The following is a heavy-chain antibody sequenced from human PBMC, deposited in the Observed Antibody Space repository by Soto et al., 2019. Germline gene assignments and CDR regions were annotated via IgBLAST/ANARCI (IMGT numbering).Heavy chain of an antibody. CDR2: IYSSGST. CDR3: ARFGSGSSGYFDF. J-gene: IGHJ2*01. CDR1: GASVGSGSYY. Sequence: QVQLRESGPGLVKPSETLSLTCTVSGASVGSGSYYWSWIRQPPGKGLEWIGYIYSSGSTAHNPSLKRRVTISVETSKIQFSLRLNSVTAADTAVYYCARFGSGSSGYFDFWGRGTLVTVSS. D-gene: IGHD1-26*01. V-gene: IGHV4-61*01.